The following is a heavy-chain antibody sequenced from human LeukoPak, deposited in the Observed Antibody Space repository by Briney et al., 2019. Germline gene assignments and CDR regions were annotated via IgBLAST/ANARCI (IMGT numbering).Heavy chain of an antibody. V-gene: IGHV4-59*12. D-gene: IGHD3-22*01. CDR1: GGSISSYY. CDR3: ARGPRIVTYYYDSSGYYFDY. Sequence: SETLSLTCTVSGGSISSYYWSWIRQPPGKGLEWIGYIYYSGSTNYNPSLKSRVTISVDTSKNQFSLKLSSVTAADTAVYYCARGPRIVTYYYDSSGYYFDYWGQGTLVTVSS. J-gene: IGHJ4*02. CDR2: IYYSGST.